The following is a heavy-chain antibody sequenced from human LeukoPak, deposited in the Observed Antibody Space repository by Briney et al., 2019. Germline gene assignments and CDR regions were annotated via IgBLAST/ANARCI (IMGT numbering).Heavy chain of an antibody. CDR3: ARALYDSSAYYSSYYYMDV. CDR1: GGTFSSYT. D-gene: IGHD3-22*01. Sequence: SVKVSCKASGGTFSSYTINWVRQAPGQGLEWMGGIIPIFGTANYTQKFQGRVTITADESTSAAYMELSSLRSEDTAVYYCARALYDSSAYYSSYYYMDVWGKGTTVTVSS. J-gene: IGHJ6*03. CDR2: IIPIFGTA. V-gene: IGHV1-69*13.